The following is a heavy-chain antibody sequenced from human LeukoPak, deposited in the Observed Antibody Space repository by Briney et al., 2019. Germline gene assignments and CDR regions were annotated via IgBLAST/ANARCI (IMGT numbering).Heavy chain of an antibody. J-gene: IGHJ5*02. V-gene: IGHV1-69*13. CDR2: IIPIFGTA. CDR3: ARDCWAMDSSSWYGLCWFDP. CDR1: GNTFTNHA. Sequence: SVKVSCKASGNTFTNHAIRWVRQAPGQGLEWMGGIIPIFGTANYAQKLQGRVTITADESTSTAYMELSSLRSEDTAVYYCARDCWAMDSSSWYGLCWFDPWGQGTLVTVSS. D-gene: IGHD6-13*01.